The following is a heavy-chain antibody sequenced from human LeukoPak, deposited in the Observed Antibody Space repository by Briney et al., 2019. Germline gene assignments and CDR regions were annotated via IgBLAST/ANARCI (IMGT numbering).Heavy chain of an antibody. D-gene: IGHD1-1*01. Sequence: ASVKVSCKASGYIFIDYNMHWVRQAPGQGLEWMGWISPNSGGTNYAQKFRGRVTMTRDTSTSTAYMELVRLRSDDTAMYYCAREGATGKFDWFDPWGQGTLVTVSS. CDR3: AREGATGKFDWFDP. J-gene: IGHJ5*02. CDR1: GYIFIDYN. CDR2: ISPNSGGT. V-gene: IGHV1-2*02.